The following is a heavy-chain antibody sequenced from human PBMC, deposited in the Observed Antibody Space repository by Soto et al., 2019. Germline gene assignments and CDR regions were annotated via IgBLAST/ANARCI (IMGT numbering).Heavy chain of an antibody. CDR3: ASPYCSGGSCYLNEYFQH. J-gene: IGHJ1*01. D-gene: IGHD2-15*01. CDR2: IAYDASKK. Sequence: QVQLVESGGGVIQPGTSLRLSCAASGFSFSYYAMHWVRQAPGKGLEWVAVIAYDASKKYYADSVKGRFTISRDNSKNTLYLQMNSLRDEDTAVYYCASPYCSGGSCYLNEYFQHWGQGTLVTVSS. V-gene: IGHV3-30*03. CDR1: GFSFSYYA.